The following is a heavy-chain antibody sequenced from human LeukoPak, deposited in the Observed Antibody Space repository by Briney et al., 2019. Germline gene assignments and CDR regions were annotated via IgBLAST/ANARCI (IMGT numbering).Heavy chain of an antibody. CDR2: IYYSGST. V-gene: IGHV4-39*07. CDR3: ARDWRWLQLGVDY. CDR1: GGSISSYY. J-gene: IGHJ4*02. Sequence: SETLSLTCTVSGGSISSYYWSWIRQPPGKGLEWIGSIYYSGSTYYNPSLKSRVTISVDTSKNQLSLKLSSVTAADTAVYYCARDWRWLQLGVDYWGQGTLVTVSS. D-gene: IGHD5-24*01.